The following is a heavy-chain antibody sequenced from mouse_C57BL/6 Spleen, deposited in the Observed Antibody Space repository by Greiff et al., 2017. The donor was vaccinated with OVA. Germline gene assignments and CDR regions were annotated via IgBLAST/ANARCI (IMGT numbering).Heavy chain of an antibody. CDR3: ARGDDYDLYYFDY. J-gene: IGHJ2*01. Sequence: EVQLQESGPGLVKPSQSLSLTCSVTGYSITSGYYWNWIRQFPGNKLEWMGYISYDGSNNYNPSLKNRISITRDTSKNQFFLKLNSVTTEDTATYYCARGDDYDLYYFDYWGQGTTLTVSS. D-gene: IGHD2-4*01. CDR1: GYSITSGYY. CDR2: ISYDGSN. V-gene: IGHV3-6*01.